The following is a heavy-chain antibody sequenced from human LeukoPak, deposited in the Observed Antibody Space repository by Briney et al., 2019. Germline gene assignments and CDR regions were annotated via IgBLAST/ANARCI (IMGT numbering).Heavy chain of an antibody. CDR2: IIPIFGTA. J-gene: IGHJ4*02. CDR1: GGTFSSYA. CDR3: ARDGAVAGTYFDY. V-gene: IGHV1-69*13. Sequence: ASVKVSCKAPGGTFSSYAISWVRQAPGQGLEWMGGIIPIFGTANYAQKFQGRVTITADESTSTAYMELSSLRSEDTAVYYCARDGAVAGTYFDYWGQGTLVTVSS. D-gene: IGHD6-19*01.